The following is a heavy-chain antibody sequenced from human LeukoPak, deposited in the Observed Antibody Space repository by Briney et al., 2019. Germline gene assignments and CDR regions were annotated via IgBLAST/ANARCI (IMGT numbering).Heavy chain of an antibody. D-gene: IGHD3-16*02. CDR1: GFTFNSYA. Sequence: GGSLRLSCAASGFTFNSYAMTWVRQAPGKGLEWVSSIRGSGDDTLSADSVKGRFTSSRDNAKNSLYLQMNSLRAEDTAVYYCAREYDDYVWGSYRSGDAFDIWGQGTMVTVSS. CDR2: IRGSGDDT. V-gene: IGHV3-23*01. J-gene: IGHJ3*02. CDR3: AREYDDYVWGSYRSGDAFDI.